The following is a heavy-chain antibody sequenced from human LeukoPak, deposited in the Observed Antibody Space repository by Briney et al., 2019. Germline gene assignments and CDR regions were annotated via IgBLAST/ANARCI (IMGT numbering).Heavy chain of an antibody. Sequence: GSLRLSCAASGFTFSSYGMHWVRQAPGKGLEWVAVISYDGSNKYYADSVKGRFTISRDNAKNTVYLQMNSLRAEDTAVYYCARGASGSYYVDYWGQGTLVTVSS. CDR3: ARGASGSYYVDY. D-gene: IGHD1-26*01. V-gene: IGHV3-30*03. J-gene: IGHJ4*02. CDR2: ISYDGSNK. CDR1: GFTFSSYG.